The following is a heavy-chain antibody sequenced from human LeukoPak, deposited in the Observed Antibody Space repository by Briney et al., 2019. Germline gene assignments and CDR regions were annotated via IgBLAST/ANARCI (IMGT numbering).Heavy chain of an antibody. CDR2: INHSGST. D-gene: IGHD3-22*01. CDR1: GGSFSGYY. Sequence: SETLSLTCAVYGGSFSGYYWSWIRQPPGKGLEWIGEINHSGSTNYNPSLKSRVTISVDTSKNQFSLKLSSVTAADTAVYYCACHYDSSGYYYAYWGQGTLVTVSS. V-gene: IGHV4-34*01. J-gene: IGHJ4*02. CDR3: ACHYDSSGYYYAY.